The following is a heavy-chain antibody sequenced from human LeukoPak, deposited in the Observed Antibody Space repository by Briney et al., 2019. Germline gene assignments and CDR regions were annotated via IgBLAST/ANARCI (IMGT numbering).Heavy chain of an antibody. CDR2: IYYSGST. Sequence: SETLCLTCTVSGGSISSYYWSWIRQPPGKGLEWIGYIYYSGSTNYNPSLKSRVTISVDTSKNQFSLKLSSVTAADTAVYYCARETSTSEFDPWGQGTLVTVSS. J-gene: IGHJ5*02. CDR3: ARETSTSEFDP. V-gene: IGHV4-59*01. D-gene: IGHD2/OR15-2a*01. CDR1: GGSISSYY.